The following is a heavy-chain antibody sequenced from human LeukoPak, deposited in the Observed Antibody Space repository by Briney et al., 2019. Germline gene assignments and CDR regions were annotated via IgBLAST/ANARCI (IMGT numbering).Heavy chain of an antibody. V-gene: IGHV1-69*05. D-gene: IGHD5-24*01. CDR1: GGTFSSYA. CDR2: IIPIFGTA. Sequence: GASVKVSCKASGGTFSSYAISWVRQAPGQGLEWMGRIIPIFGTANYAQKFQGRVTITTDESTSTAYMELSSLRSEDTAVYYCARSGVVATMGDYYYYYYMDVWGKGTTVTVSS. J-gene: IGHJ6*03. CDR3: ARSGVVATMGDYYYYYYMDV.